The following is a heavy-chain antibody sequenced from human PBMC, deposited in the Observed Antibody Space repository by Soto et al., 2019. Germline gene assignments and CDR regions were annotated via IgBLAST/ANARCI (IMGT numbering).Heavy chain of an antibody. CDR1: GPIFSSYT. CDR2: IIPILGET. CDR3: ASGLGGRICD. J-gene: IGHJ6*02. D-gene: IGHD3-10*01. V-gene: IGHV1-69*02. Sequence: QVQLVQSGAEVKKPGSSVRFSFKASGPIFSSYTISWVRQPPGQGLEWMGRIIPILGETISAQKFQDRVTLTADKSTNTAYMELNSGRSEDSAVYYCASGLGGRICDWGQGNTVTVSS.